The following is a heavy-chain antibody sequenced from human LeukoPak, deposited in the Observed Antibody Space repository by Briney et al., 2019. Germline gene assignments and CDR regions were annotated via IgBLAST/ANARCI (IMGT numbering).Heavy chain of an antibody. J-gene: IGHJ6*02. CDR1: GFTVSSNY. CDR2: IYSGGST. Sequence: GGSLRLSCAASGFTVSSNYMSWVRQAPGKGLEWVSVIYSGGSTYYADSVKGRFTISRDNSKNTLYLQMNSLRAEDTAVYYCARAGLDTGYCSSTSCHEAHYYYYGMDVWGQGTTVTVSS. CDR3: ARAGLDTGYCSSTSCHEAHYYYYGMDV. D-gene: IGHD2-2*03. V-gene: IGHV3-66*01.